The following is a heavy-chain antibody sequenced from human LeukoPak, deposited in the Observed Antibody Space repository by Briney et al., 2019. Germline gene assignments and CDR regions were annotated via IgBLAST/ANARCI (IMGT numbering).Heavy chain of an antibody. J-gene: IGHJ3*02. V-gene: IGHV3-74*01. CDR1: GFTFSNYW. CDR2: ISGDGGNT. Sequence: PGGSLRLSCAAPGFTFSNYWTHWVRQDPGKGLVWVSRISGDGGNTRYADSVKGRFTISRDNAKNTLYLQMNSLRAEDTALYYCAKEVNAFDIWGQGTMVTVSS. D-gene: IGHD2-21*01. CDR3: AKEVNAFDI.